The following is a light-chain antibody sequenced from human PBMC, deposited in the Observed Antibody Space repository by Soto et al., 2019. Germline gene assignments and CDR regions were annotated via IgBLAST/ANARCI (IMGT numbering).Light chain of an antibody. CDR3: QQYESYWT. J-gene: IGKJ1*01. CDR1: QSIGRW. Sequence: DIQMTQSPSTLSASVGDRVIITCRASQSIGRWLAWYQQKAGKAPKLLIYATSSLQIGVPSRFSGSGSGTEFTLTISSLQPDDFATDYCQQYESYWTFGQGTKVEIK. V-gene: IGKV1-5*03. CDR2: ATS.